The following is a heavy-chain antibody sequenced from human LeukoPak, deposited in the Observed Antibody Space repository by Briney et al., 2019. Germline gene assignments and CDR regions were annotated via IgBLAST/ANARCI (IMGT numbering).Heavy chain of an antibody. CDR2: ISYDGSNK. CDR3: ARHRGSYYSPDY. V-gene: IGHV3-30*04. J-gene: IGHJ4*02. D-gene: IGHD1-26*01. CDR1: GFTFSSYA. Sequence: PGGSLRLSCAASGFTFSSYAMHWVRQAPGKGLEWVAVISYDGSNKYYADSVKGRFTISRDNSKNTLYLQMNSLRAEDTAVYYCARHRGSYYSPDYWGQGTLVTVSS.